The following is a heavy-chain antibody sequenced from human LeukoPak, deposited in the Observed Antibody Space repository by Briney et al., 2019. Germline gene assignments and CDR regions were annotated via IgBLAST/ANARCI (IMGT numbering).Heavy chain of an antibody. CDR2: ISGSGGST. J-gene: IGHJ6*02. CDR1: GFTFSSYA. V-gene: IGHV3-23*01. D-gene: IGHD3-10*01. CDR3: VKDKGPMVRGDGMDV. Sequence: GGSLRLSCAASGFTFSSYAMSWVRQAPGKGLEWVSAISGSGGSTYYADSVKGRFTISRDNAKNSLYLQMNSLRPEDTAMYYCVKDKGPMVRGDGMDVWGQGTAVTASS.